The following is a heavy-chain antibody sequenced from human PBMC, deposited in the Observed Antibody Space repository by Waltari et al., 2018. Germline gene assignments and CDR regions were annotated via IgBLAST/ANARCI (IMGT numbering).Heavy chain of an antibody. V-gene: IGHV3-74*01. CDR3: VIGAQHVSNWYASEYFQH. CDR1: GFTFTSYW. D-gene: IGHD6-13*01. Sequence: EVQLVESGGGLVQPGGSLRLSCAASGFTFTSYWMHWVRQAPGKGLVWVAYINTDGSTTNDADSVKGRFTIARDNAKNTLYRQMDSRRAEETAVYYCVIGAQHVSNWYASEYFQHWGQGTLVTVSS. J-gene: IGHJ1*01. CDR2: INTDGSTT.